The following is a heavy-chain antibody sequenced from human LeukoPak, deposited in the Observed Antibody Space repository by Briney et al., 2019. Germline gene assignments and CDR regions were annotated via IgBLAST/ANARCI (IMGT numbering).Heavy chain of an antibody. CDR3: AREHIVVVTAYDY. CDR2: ISSGGSTI. D-gene: IGHD2-21*02. Sequence: PGGSLRLSCAASGFTFSDYYMSWIRQAPGKGLEWVSYISSGGSTIYYADSVKGRFTISRDNAKNSLYLQMNSLRAEDTAVYYCAREHIVVVTAYDYWGQGTLVTVSS. J-gene: IGHJ4*02. V-gene: IGHV3-11*01. CDR1: GFTFSDYY.